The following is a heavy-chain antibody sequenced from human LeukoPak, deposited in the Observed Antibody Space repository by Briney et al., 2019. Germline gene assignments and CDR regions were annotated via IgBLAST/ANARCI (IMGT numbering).Heavy chain of an antibody. D-gene: IGHD1-26*01. J-gene: IGHJ4*02. CDR1: RYTFTGYY. CDR2: INPESGGT. CDR3: ARLPVIVGAWSPIDY. V-gene: IGHV1-2*02. Sequence: GASVKVSCKASRYTFTGYYMHWVRQAPGQGLEWMGWINPESGGTNYAQKFQGRVTMTRDTSISTAYMELTSLRSDDTAVYYCARLPVIVGAWSPIDYWGQGTRVTVSS.